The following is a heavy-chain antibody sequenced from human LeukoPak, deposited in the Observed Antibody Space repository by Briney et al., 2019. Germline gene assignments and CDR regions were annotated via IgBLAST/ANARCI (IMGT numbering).Heavy chain of an antibody. J-gene: IGHJ6*02. Sequence: SETLSLTCAVYGGSFSGYYWSWIRQPPAKGLEWIGEINHSGSTNYNPSLKSRVTISVDTSKNQFSLKLSSVTAADTAVYYCARIPMILYYHYGMDVWGQGTTVTVSS. V-gene: IGHV4-34*01. CDR2: INHSGST. CDR3: ARIPMILYYHYGMDV. CDR1: GGSFSGYY. D-gene: IGHD3-22*01.